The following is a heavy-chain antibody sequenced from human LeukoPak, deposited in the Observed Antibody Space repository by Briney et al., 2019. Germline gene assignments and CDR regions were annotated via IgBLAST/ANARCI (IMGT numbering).Heavy chain of an antibody. J-gene: IGHJ4*02. CDR3: ARDPTGTASRGRYFDY. V-gene: IGHV1-46*01. CDR2: INPSGGST. D-gene: IGHD1-1*01. Sequence: ASVKVSCKASGYTFTSYYMHWVRQAPGQGLEWMGIINPSGGSTSYAQKFQGRVTMTRDTSTSTVYMELSSLRSEDTAVHYCARDPTGTASRGRYFDYWGQGTLVTVSS. CDR1: GYTFTSYY.